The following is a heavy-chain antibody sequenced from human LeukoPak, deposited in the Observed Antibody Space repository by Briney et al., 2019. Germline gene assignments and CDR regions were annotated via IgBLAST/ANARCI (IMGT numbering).Heavy chain of an antibody. J-gene: IGHJ4*02. CDR3: ANGDGFDY. D-gene: IGHD5-24*01. CDR2: IKQDGSET. CDR1: GFTFSTYW. V-gene: IGHV3-7*01. Sequence: GGSLRLACATSGFTFSTYWMSWVRQAPGKGLEWVANIKQDGSETYYADSVKGRFTIFRDNAKNSLYLQMDSLRVEDTAVYYCANGDGFDYWGQGTLVIVSS.